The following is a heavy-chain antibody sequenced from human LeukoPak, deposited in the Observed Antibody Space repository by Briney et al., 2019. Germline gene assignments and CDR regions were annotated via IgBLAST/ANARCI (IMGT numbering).Heavy chain of an antibody. D-gene: IGHD2/OR15-2a*01. J-gene: IGHJ6*03. CDR2: THYSGSI. CDR3: ARCGTNNRGYHYMDD. V-gene: IGHV4-59*01. CDR1: SGSISSYY. Sequence: PSETLSLTCTVPSGSISSYYWSWIRQPPGKGLEWIGYTHYSGSINYNPSLKSRVTISVDTSKNQFSLNVSSVTAADSALYYCARCGTNNRGYHYMDDWGKGTTVTVSS.